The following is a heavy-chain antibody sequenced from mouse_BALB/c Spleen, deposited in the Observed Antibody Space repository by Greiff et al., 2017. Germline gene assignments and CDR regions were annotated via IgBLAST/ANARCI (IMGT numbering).Heavy chain of an antibody. D-gene: IGHD1-1*01. CDR2: ISNGGGST. V-gene: IGHV5-12-2*01. J-gene: IGHJ4*01. CDR1: GFTFSSYT. Sequence: EVQGVESGGGLVQPGGSLKLSCAASGFTFSSYTMSWVRQTPEKRLEWVAYISNGGGSTYYPDTVKGRFTISRDNAKNTLYLQMSSLKSEDTAMYYCASTVVARDYAMDYWGQGTSVTVSS. CDR3: ASTVVARDYAMDY.